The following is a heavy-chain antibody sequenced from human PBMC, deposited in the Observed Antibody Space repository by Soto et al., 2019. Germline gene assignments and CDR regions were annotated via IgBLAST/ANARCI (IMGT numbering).Heavy chain of an antibody. CDR1: GGSITNSNW. D-gene: IGHD1-26*01. CDR3: ARGPPIVGNTTPLDS. Sequence: QVQLQESGPRLVKPSGTLSLTCTVSGGSITNSNWWSWVRLPPAKGLEWIGDIYHAGSTKYNTSLERRVTMSVDTSNNQFALTLTSVTAADTAVYFCARGPPIVGNTTPLDSWGQGTLVTVS. V-gene: IGHV4-4*02. CDR2: IYHAGST. J-gene: IGHJ4*02.